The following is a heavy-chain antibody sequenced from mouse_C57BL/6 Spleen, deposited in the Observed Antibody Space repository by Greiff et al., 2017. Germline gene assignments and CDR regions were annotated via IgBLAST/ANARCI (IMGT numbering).Heavy chain of an antibody. V-gene: IGHV5-6*01. J-gene: IGHJ4*01. D-gene: IGHD2-4*01. CDR3: ARQGYDYDSYYAMDY. CDR2: LSSGGSYT. CDR1: GFTFSSYG. Sequence: EVQLVESGGDLVKPGGSLKLSCAASGFTFSSYGMSWVRQTPDKRLEWVATLSSGGSYTYYPDSVKGRFTISRANAKNTLYLQMSSLKSEDTAMYYCARQGYDYDSYYAMDYWGQGTSVTVSS.